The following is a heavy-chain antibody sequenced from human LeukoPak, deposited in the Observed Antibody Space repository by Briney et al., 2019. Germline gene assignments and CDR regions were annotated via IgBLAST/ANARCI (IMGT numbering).Heavy chain of an antibody. CDR1: GSTFSTYA. Sequence: SVTVSYKASGSTFSTYAISWVRQAPGQGLEWIGGIIPIFGTATYAQKVQGRVTITTDESTSTAYMELSSLRPDDTAVYYCARGREMATIPYYFDYWGQGTLVTVSS. CDR3: ARGREMATIPYYFDY. V-gene: IGHV1-69*05. CDR2: IIPIFGTA. J-gene: IGHJ4*02. D-gene: IGHD5-24*01.